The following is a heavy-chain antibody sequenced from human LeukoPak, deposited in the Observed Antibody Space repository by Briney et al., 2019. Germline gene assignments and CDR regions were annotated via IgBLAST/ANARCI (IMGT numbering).Heavy chain of an antibody. Sequence: SETLSLTCTVSGYSISSGYYWGWIRQPPGKGLDWIGSIYHSGSTYYNPSLKSRVTISVDTSKNQFSLKLSSVTAADTAVYYCARSMGYCSSTSCSLGYWGQGTLVTVSS. CDR1: GYSISSGYY. V-gene: IGHV4-38-2*02. CDR3: ARSMGYCSSTSCSLGY. CDR2: IYHSGST. D-gene: IGHD2-2*01. J-gene: IGHJ4*02.